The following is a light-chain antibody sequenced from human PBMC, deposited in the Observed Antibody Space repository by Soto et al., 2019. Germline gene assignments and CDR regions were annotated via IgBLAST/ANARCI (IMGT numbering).Light chain of an antibody. CDR1: QSISTY. CDR3: QQKYRLPRT. V-gene: IGKV1-39*01. J-gene: IGKJ1*01. CDR2: GAS. Sequence: QMTQSPSSLSASVGDRVTITCRASQSISTYLNWYQHKPGKAPKVLINGASRLHTGVPSRFSGSESGTDSTLTISSLQPEDFATYSCQQKYRLPRTFGQGTKVKSN.